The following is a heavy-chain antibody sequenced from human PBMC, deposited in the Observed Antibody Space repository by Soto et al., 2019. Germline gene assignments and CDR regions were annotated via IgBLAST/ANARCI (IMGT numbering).Heavy chain of an antibody. J-gene: IGHJ5*02. Sequence: QVQLVQSGAEVKKPGASVKVSCKASGYTFTSYAMHWVRQAPGQRLEWMGWINAGNGNTKYSQKFQGRVTITRDTSASTAYMELSSLRSEDTAVYYCARYGGALRWFDPWGQGTLVTVSS. D-gene: IGHD3-10*01. V-gene: IGHV1-3*01. CDR3: ARYGGALRWFDP. CDR2: INAGNGNT. CDR1: GYTFTSYA.